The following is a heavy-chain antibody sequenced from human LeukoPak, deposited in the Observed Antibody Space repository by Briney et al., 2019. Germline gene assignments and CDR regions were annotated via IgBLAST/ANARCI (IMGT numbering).Heavy chain of an antibody. CDR3: TRMTTGHDY. V-gene: IGHV4-34*01. J-gene: IGHJ4*02. Sequence: PPETLSLTCAVSGVSFNDYYWSWVRQSPGKGLEWIGEINHSGYTNDSPSLKSRVTISIDTSRKQFSLNLRSVTVADTAVYYCTRMTTGHDYWGQGTLVTVYS. D-gene: IGHD1-14*01. CDR2: INHSGYT. CDR1: GVSFNDYY.